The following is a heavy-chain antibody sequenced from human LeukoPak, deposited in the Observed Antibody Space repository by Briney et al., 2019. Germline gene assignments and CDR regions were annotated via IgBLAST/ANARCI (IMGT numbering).Heavy chain of an antibody. D-gene: IGHD2-2*01. CDR2: IYYSGST. CDR3: ARDYQLPGIDY. CDR1: GGSISSYY. V-gene: IGHV4-59*01. J-gene: IGHJ4*02. Sequence: SETLSLTCTVSGGSISSYYWSWIRQPLGKGLEWIGYIYYSGSTNYNPSLKSRVTISVDTSKNQFSLRLSSVTAADTAVYYCARDYQLPGIDYWGQGTLVTVSS.